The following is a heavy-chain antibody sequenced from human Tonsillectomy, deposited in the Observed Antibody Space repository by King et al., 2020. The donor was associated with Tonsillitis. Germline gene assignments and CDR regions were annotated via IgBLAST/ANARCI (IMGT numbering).Heavy chain of an antibody. CDR2: IRGSGGST. CDR3: AKAGYYGSRSYSSGYYGMDV. CDR1: GFTFSSYA. D-gene: IGHD3-10*01. Sequence: VQLVESGGGLVQPGGSLRLSCAASGFTFSSYAMSWVRQAPGKGLEWVSGIRGSGGSTYYADAVKGRFTISRDNSKTTLYLQITRMRAEDTAVYTCAKAGYYGSRSYSSGYYGMDVWGQGPTVTVSS. V-gene: IGHV3-23*04. J-gene: IGHJ6*02.